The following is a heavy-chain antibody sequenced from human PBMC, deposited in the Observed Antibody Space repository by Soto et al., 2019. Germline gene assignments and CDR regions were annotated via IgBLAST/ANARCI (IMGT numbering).Heavy chain of an antibody. CDR2: INPNSGDT. J-gene: IGHJ4*02. CDR1: GYTFTGYY. Sequence: GASVKVSCKASGYTFTGYYVHWVRQAPGQGLEWMGWINPNSGDTDYAQKFRGRVTMTRDTSITTAYMDLSRLRSDDTAVYYCARGAGSTIFFDYWGQGTLVTVSS. D-gene: IGHD3-3*01. CDR3: ARGAGSTIFFDY. V-gene: IGHV1-2*02.